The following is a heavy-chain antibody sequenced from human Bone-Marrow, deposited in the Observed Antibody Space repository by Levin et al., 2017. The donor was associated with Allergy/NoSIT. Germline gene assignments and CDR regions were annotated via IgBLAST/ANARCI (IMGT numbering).Heavy chain of an antibody. CDR2: IKSKTDGGTT. CDR3: TTGLITIFGVVIRRFDY. V-gene: IGHV3-15*07. Sequence: GESLKISCAASGFTFSNAWMNWVRQAPGKGLEWVGRIKSKTDGGTTDYAAPVKGRFTISRDDSKNTLYLQMNSLKTEDTAVYYCTTGLITIFGVVIRRFDYWGQGTLVTVSS. J-gene: IGHJ4*02. D-gene: IGHD3-3*01. CDR1: GFTFSNAW.